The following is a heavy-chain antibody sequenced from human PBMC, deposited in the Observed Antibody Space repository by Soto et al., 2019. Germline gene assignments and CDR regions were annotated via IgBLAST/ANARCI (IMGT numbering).Heavy chain of an antibody. CDR3: AREKDIVVVVAAQAYDY. V-gene: IGHV3-21*01. J-gene: IGHJ4*02. CDR1: GFTFSSYS. D-gene: IGHD2-15*01. CDR2: ISSSSSYI. Sequence: GGSLRLSCAASGFTFSSYSVNWVRQAPGKGLEWVSSISSSSSYIYYADSVKGRFTISRDNAKNSLYLQMNSLRAEDTAVYYCAREKDIVVVVAAQAYDYWGQGTLVTVST.